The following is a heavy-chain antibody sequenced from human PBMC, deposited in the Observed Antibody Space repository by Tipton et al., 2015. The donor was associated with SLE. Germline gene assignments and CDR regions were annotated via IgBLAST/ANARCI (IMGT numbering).Heavy chain of an antibody. CDR1: GGSISSYY. Sequence: TLSLTCTVSGGSISSYYWSWIRQPPGKGLEWIGYIYYSGSTNYNPSLKSRVTISVDTSKNQFSLKLSSVTAADTAVYYCARGNRDIVVVPAAITPHDAFDIWGQGTMVTVSS. CDR3: ARGNRDIVVVPAAITPHDAFDI. CDR2: IYYSGST. V-gene: IGHV4-59*01. D-gene: IGHD2-2*02. J-gene: IGHJ3*02.